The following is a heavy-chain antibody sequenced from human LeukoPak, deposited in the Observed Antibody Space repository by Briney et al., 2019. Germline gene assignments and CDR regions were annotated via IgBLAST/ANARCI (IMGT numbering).Heavy chain of an antibody. Sequence: PSETLSLTCTVSGGSISSGGYSWSWIRQHPGKGLEWIGYIYYSGSTYYNPSLKSRVTISVDTSKNQFSLKLSSVTAADTAVYYCARHPLYGSGSSSYGMDVWGQGTTVTVSS. CDR1: GGSISSGGYS. CDR2: IYYSGST. D-gene: IGHD3-10*01. J-gene: IGHJ6*02. V-gene: IGHV4-31*03. CDR3: ARHPLYGSGSSSYGMDV.